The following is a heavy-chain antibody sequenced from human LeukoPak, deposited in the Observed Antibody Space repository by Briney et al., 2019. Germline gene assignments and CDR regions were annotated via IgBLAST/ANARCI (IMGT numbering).Heavy chain of an antibody. CDR3: ARDRGWLQYIDY. Sequence: PGGSLRLSCAASGFTFGDYGMSWVRQAPGKGLEWVSSINWNGGNTAYADSVKGRFTISRDTAKYSLYLQLNSLRAEDTALYYCARDRGWLQYIDYWGQGTLVTVSS. J-gene: IGHJ4*02. D-gene: IGHD5-24*01. CDR1: GFTFGDYG. CDR2: INWNGGNT. V-gene: IGHV3-20*04.